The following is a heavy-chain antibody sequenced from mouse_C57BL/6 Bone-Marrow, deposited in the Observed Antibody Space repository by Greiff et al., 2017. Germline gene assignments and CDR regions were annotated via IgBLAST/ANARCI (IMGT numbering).Heavy chain of an antibody. CDR1: GYTFTSYW. J-gene: IGHJ2*01. CDR2: IHPNSGST. CDR3: AHGYYLDY. D-gene: IGHD2-2*01. Sequence: QVQLQQPGAELVKPGASVKLSCKASGYTFTSYWMHWVKQRPGQGLEWIGMIHPNSGSTKYNEKFKSKATLTVYKSSSTAYMQLSSLTSEDSAVYYCAHGYYLDYWGQGTTLTVSS. V-gene: IGHV1-64*01.